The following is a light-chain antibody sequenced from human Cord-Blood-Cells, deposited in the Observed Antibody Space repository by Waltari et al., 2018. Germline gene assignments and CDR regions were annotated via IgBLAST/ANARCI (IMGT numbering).Light chain of an antibody. CDR2: EGS. Sequence: QSALTQPASVSGSPGQSITISCTGTSSDVASDNLVSWYQQHPGKAPKLMIYEGSKRPSVVSNRFSGSKSGNTASLTISGLQAEDEADYYCCSYAGSSTYVFGTGTKVTVL. CDR3: CSYAGSSTYV. CDR1: SSDVASDNL. J-gene: IGLJ1*01. V-gene: IGLV2-23*01.